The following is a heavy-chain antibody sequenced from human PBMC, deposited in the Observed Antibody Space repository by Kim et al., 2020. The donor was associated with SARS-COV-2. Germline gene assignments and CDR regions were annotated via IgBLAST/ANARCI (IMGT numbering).Heavy chain of an antibody. Sequence: GGSLRLSCAASGFTFSSYGMSWVRQAPGKGLEWVSTISGSGGSTYYADSVKGRFTISRDNSKNTLYLQMNSLRAEDTALYYCAKDSSGLQQHWGQGTLVTVSS. J-gene: IGHJ1*01. CDR3: AKDSSGLQQH. CDR2: ISGSGGST. D-gene: IGHD4-4*01. CDR1: GFTFSSYG. V-gene: IGHV3-23*01.